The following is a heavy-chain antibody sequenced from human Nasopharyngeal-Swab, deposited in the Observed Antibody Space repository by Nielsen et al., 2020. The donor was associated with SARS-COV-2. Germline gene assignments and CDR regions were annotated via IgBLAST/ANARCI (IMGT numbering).Heavy chain of an antibody. V-gene: IGHV1-69*06. CDR2: IIPNFGTP. Sequence: SVKVSCKASGGTFNNYAFSWVRQAPGQGLEWMGGIIPNFGTPNYAQKFQGRVTISADKSTGTASLGLSSLRSEDTAVYYCARGGVPWGYDTRPLYHFYSMDVWGTGTAVTVSS. CDR1: GGTFNNYA. D-gene: IGHD3-22*01. CDR3: ARGGVPWGYDTRPLYHFYSMDV. J-gene: IGHJ6*03.